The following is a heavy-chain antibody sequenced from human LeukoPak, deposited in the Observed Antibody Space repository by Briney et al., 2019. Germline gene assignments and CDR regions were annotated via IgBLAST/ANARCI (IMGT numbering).Heavy chain of an antibody. CDR1: GYTFTSYG. Sequence: ASVTLSSTASGYTFTSYGISWVPQAPGQGLEWMGWNGAYNGNTTYAQKRPGRGTLTKETSTSTAYMELRSLGSDGPAVYYCARSWGGLMDVWGKGTTVTISS. CDR2: NGAYNGNT. D-gene: IGHD3-16*01. V-gene: IGHV1-18*01. CDR3: ARSWGGLMDV. J-gene: IGHJ6*03.